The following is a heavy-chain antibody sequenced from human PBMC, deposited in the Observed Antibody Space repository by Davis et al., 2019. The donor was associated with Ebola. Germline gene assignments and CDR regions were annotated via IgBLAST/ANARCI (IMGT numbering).Heavy chain of an antibody. Sequence: GESLKISCVASGFTFSTYWMSWVRQVPGKGLEWVANIKQGGSDKHYVDSVRGRFTISRDNAKNSLYLQMNALRAEDTALYHCAIPARGLQLPETSWGQGTLVTVSS. CDR1: GFTFSTYW. J-gene: IGHJ5*02. CDR3: AIPARGLQLPETS. CDR2: IKQGGSDK. V-gene: IGHV3-7*03. D-gene: IGHD1-1*01.